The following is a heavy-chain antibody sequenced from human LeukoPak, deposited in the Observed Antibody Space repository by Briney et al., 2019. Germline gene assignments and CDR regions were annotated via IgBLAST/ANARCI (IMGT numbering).Heavy chain of an antibody. D-gene: IGHD5-12*01. V-gene: IGHV3-23*01. Sequence: PGGSLRLSCAASGFTFTSFAMNWARQAPGKGLEWVSVISGSGYTTHYADSVKGRFTISRDNFKNTVYLEMNSLRAEDTAVYYCARGPVYSGYVCYFDDWGQGTLVTVSS. J-gene: IGHJ4*02. CDR3: ARGPVYSGYVCYFDD. CDR1: GFTFTSFA. CDR2: ISGSGYTT.